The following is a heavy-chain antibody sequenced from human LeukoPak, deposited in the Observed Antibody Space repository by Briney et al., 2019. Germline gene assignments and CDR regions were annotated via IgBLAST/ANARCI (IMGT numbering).Heavy chain of an antibody. D-gene: IGHD3-10*01. V-gene: IGHV3-66*04. CDR1: GFTVSSNY. Sequence: GGSLRLSCAASGFTVSSNYMSWVRQAPGKGLEWVSVIYSGGSTYYADSVKGRFTISRDNSKNTLYLQMNSLRAEDTAVYYCARQALWFGELSGFDYWGQGTLVTVSS. CDR2: IYSGGST. J-gene: IGHJ4*02. CDR3: ARQALWFGELSGFDY.